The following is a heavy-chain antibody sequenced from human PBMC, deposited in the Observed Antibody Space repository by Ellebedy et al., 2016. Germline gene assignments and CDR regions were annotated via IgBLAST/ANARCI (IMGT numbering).Heavy chain of an antibody. V-gene: IGHV1-18*01. CDR3: AIDMGDY. CDR1: GYTFTSYG. J-gene: IGHJ4*02. CDR2: ISAYNGNT. D-gene: IGHD1-26*01. Sequence: ASVKVSXXASGYTFTSYGISWVRQAPGQGLEWMGWISAYNGNTNYAQKFQGRVTITADKSTSTAYMELSSLRSEDTAVYYCAIDMGDYWGQGTLVTVSS.